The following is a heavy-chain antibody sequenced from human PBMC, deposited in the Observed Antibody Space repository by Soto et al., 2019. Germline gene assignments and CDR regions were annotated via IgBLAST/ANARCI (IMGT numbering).Heavy chain of an antibody. D-gene: IGHD4-4*01. Sequence: SETLSLACTVSVGSVSSGSYYWNWILQPPGKGLEWIGSIYHSGSTDYNPSLKSRVTISVDTSKNQFSLKLGSVTAADTAVYYCATVSLQLTTMDYWGQGALVTVSS. J-gene: IGHJ4*02. CDR1: VGSVSSGSYY. CDR2: IYHSGST. V-gene: IGHV4-61*01. CDR3: ATVSLQLTTMDY.